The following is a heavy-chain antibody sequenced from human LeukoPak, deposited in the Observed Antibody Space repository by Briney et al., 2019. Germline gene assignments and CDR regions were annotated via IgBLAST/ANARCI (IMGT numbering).Heavy chain of an antibody. J-gene: IGHJ4*02. D-gene: IGHD3-10*01. V-gene: IGHV1-2*02. Sequence: GASVKVSCKASGYTFTGYYMHWVRQAPGQGLEWMGWINPNSGGTNYAQKFQGRVTITRDTSITTAYMELSSLRSEDTAVYYCAREDASAFDYWGQGTLVTVSS. CDR1: GYTFTGYY. CDR2: INPNSGGT. CDR3: AREDASAFDY.